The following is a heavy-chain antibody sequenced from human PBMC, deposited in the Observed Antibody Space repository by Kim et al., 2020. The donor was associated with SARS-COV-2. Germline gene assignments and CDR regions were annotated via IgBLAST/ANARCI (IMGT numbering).Heavy chain of an antibody. CDR3: AKYLGSSSFDDY. J-gene: IGHJ4*02. Sequence: AGSVEGRRTIARDEYKNTLYLQMHSLSAEDAAIYYCAKYLGSSSFDDYWGQGTLVTVSS. V-gene: IGHV3-23*01. D-gene: IGHD6-6*01.